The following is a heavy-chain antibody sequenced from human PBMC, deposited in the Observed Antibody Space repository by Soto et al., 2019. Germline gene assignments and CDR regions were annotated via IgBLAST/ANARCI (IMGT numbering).Heavy chain of an antibody. CDR1: GFTFSSYG. J-gene: IGHJ3*02. V-gene: IGHV3-30*18. CDR2: ISHDGSNK. Sequence: QVQLVESGGGVVQPGKSLRLSCEASGFTFSSYGIHWVRQAPGKGLEWVADISHDGSNKHYADSVKGRFTISRDNSKNTLYLQLNSLRTEDTAVYYCAKSQTLEGSSAFDIWGQGTMVIVSS. CDR3: AKSQTLEGSSAFDI. D-gene: IGHD3-10*01.